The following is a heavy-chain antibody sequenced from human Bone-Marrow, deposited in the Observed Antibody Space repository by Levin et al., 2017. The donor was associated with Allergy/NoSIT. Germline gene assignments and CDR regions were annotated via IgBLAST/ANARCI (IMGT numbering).Heavy chain of an antibody. CDR3: ARRGTRDYYYYMDV. CDR1: GYSFTSYW. V-gene: IGHV5-51*01. J-gene: IGHJ6*03. Sequence: KVSCKGSGYSFTSYWIGWVRQMPGKGLEWMGIIYPGDADTRYSPSFQGQVTISADKSISTAYLQWSGLKASDTATYYCARRGTRDYYYYMDVWGKGTTVTVSS. CDR2: IYPGDADT. D-gene: IGHD1-1*01.